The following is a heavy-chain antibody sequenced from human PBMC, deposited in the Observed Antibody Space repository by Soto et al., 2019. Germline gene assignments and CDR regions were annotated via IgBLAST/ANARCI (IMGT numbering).Heavy chain of an antibody. D-gene: IGHD6-6*01. CDR3: ARVIGLGIPYYYYMDV. V-gene: IGHV4-59*01. CDR2: IYYSGST. Sequence: QVRLQESGPGLVKPAETLSLTCTVSGGSISSSYGGWIRQPPGKGLEWIGYIYYSGSTVYNPSLKSRVTISLDTSKNQFSLKLNSVTAADTAVYYCARVIGLGIPYYYYMDVWGKGTTVSVSS. J-gene: IGHJ6*03. CDR1: GGSISSSY.